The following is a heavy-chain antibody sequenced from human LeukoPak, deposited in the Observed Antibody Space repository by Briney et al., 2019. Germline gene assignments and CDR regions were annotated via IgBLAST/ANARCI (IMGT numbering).Heavy chain of an antibody. CDR3: VRDGGTDWYDP. CDR2: IKQDGSEK. D-gene: IGHD3-16*01. V-gene: IGHV3-7*01. CDR1: GFTFSRFW. Sequence: PGGSLRLSCAASGFTFSRFWMTWVRPAPGKGLEWVANIKQDGSEKTYVDSVKGRFTISRDNAKNSIFLQMNSLRVEDMAMYYCVRDGGTDWYDPWGQGTLVSVSS. J-gene: IGHJ5*02.